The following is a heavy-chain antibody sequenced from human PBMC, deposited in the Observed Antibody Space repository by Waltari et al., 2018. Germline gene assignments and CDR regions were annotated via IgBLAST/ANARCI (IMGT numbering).Heavy chain of an antibody. CDR2: IIPILGLT. V-gene: IGHV1-69*09. CDR3: ARGGDATQTNYYYYGLDV. CDR1: GDTFSSYA. D-gene: IGHD2-15*01. Sequence: QVRLLQSGAEVKKPGSSVKVSCQASGDTFSSYAIHWVRQAPGQGLEWMGRIIPILGLTNYAQKFQGRVTITADKSTTTAYMELSSLRSEDTAVYYCARGGDATQTNYYYYGLDVWGQGTTVTVSS. J-gene: IGHJ6*02.